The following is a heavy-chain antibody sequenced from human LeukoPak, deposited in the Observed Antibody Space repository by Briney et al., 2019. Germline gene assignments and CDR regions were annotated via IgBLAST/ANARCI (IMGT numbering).Heavy chain of an antibody. CDR2: ISSSSSYI. CDR3: ARAFSSGWYRGVLGFDY. CDR1: GFTFSSYS. V-gene: IGHV3-21*01. Sequence: PGGSLRLSCAASGFTFSSYSMNWVRQAPGKGLEWVSSISSSSSYIYYADSVKGRFTISRDNAKNSLYLQMHSLRAEDTAVYYCARAFSSGWYRGVLGFDYWGQGTLVTVSS. D-gene: IGHD6-19*01. J-gene: IGHJ4*02.